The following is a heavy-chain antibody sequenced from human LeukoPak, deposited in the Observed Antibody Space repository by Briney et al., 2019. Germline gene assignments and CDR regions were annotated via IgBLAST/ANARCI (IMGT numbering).Heavy chain of an antibody. CDR1: GGTFSSYA. D-gene: IGHD3-22*01. J-gene: IGHJ4*02. CDR3: ARCIRDYYDSSGYYYSFDY. CDR2: IIPIFGTA. V-gene: IGHV1-69*13. Sequence: ASVKVSCKASGGTFSSYAISWVRQAPGQGLEWMGGIIPIFGTANYAQKFQGRVTITADESTSTAYMELSSLRSEDTAVYYCARCIRDYYDSSGYYYSFDYWAREPWSPSPQ.